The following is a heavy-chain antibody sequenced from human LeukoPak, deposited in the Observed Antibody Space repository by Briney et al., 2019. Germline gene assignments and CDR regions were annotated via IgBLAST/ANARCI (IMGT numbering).Heavy chain of an antibody. CDR3: ARVEVPRDINDWYFDL. D-gene: IGHD2-15*01. V-gene: IGHV4-38-2*02. J-gene: IGHJ2*01. Sequence: SETLSLTCTVSGYSIAHGFFWAWIRQPPEGGLEWIGSLYHSGTTYYNPSLKSRISTSVDTSKNQFSLKLRLVIAADTAVYYCARVEVPRDINDWYFDLWGRGTLVTVSS. CDR2: LYHSGTT. CDR1: GYSIAHGFF.